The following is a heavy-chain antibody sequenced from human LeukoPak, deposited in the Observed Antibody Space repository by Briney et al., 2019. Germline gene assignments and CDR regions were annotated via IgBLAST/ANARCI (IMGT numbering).Heavy chain of an antibody. Sequence: GGSLRLSCAASGYTFSSYAMSWVRQAPGKGLEWVSAISGSGGSTYCADSVKGRFTISRDNSKNTLYLQMNSLRTEDTAMYYCAKDMGYTFGHAFDYWGQGTLVTVSS. CDR2: ISGSGGST. V-gene: IGHV3-23*01. CDR3: AKDMGYTFGHAFDY. D-gene: IGHD5-18*01. CDR1: GYTFSSYA. J-gene: IGHJ4*02.